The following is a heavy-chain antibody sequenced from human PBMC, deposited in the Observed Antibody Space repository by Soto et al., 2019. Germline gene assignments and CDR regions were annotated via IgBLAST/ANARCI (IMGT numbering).Heavy chain of an antibody. CDR2: IDPSGGDT. V-gene: IGHV1-46*02. CDR1: GYTFNRHY. J-gene: IGHJ4*02. Sequence: QVQLVQSGAEVRKPGASVKVSCKASGYTFNRHYIQWVRQAPGQGLEWMGMIDPSGGDTNYAKKSQGRVTLTSDTSTRTVYMELSSLRSEDTAVYYCAKRRGVGLTRSSFDYWGPGTLVIVSS. CDR3: AKRRGVGLTRSSFDY. D-gene: IGHD1-26*01.